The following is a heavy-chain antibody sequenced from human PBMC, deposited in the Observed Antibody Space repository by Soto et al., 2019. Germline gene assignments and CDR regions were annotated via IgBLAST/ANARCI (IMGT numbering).Heavy chain of an antibody. CDR2: IVVGSGNT. Sequence: SVKVSCKASGFTFTSSAVQWVRQARGQRLEWIGWIVVGSGNTNYAQKFQERVTITRDMSTSTAYMELSSLRSEDTAVYYCAAVEYSGSYYYFDYWGQGTLVTVS. CDR1: GFTFTSSA. D-gene: IGHD1-26*01. J-gene: IGHJ4*02. CDR3: AAVEYSGSYYYFDY. V-gene: IGHV1-58*01.